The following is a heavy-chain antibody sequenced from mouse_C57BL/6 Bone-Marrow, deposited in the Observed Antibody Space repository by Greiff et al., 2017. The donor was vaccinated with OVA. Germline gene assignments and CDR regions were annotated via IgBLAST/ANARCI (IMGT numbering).Heavy chain of an antibody. V-gene: IGHV10-1*01. D-gene: IGHD2-3*01. CDR3: VRLYHAMDY. Sequence: EVQVVESGGGLVQPKGSLKLSCAASGFSFNTYAMNWVRQAPGKGLEWVARIRSKSNNYATYYADSVKDRFTISRDDSESMLYLQMNNLKTEDTAMYYCVRLYHAMDYWGQGTSVTVSS. J-gene: IGHJ4*01. CDR2: IRSKSNNYAT. CDR1: GFSFNTYA.